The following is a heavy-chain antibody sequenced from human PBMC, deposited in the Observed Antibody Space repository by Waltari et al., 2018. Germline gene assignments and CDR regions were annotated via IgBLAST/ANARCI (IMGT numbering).Heavy chain of an antibody. D-gene: IGHD3-10*01. CDR3: ARRGGHGSGKDY. Sequence: QLQLQESGPGLVKPSETLSLTCTVSGGSISSSSYYWGWIRQPPGKGLEWIGSIYYSGSTYYNPSLKSRVTISVDTSKNQFSRKLSSVTAADTAVYDCARRGGHGSGKDYWGQGTLVTVSS. J-gene: IGHJ4*02. V-gene: IGHV4-39*01. CDR2: IYYSGST. CDR1: GGSISSSSYY.